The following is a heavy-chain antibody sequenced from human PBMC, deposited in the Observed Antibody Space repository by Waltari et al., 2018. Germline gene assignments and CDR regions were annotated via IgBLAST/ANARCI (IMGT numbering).Heavy chain of an antibody. J-gene: IGHJ3*02. Sequence: QVQLQESGPGLVQPSEPLSLTCSVSGGSISRGSYYWTWIRQPAGKGLEWIGRIYTSGSTNYNPSLRSRLTISVDTSNNQFSLKLSSVTAADTAVYYCARDPPQLADAFDIWGQGTMVTVSS. CDR1: GGSISRGSYY. CDR3: ARDPPQLADAFDI. D-gene: IGHD3-10*01. CDR2: IYTSGST. V-gene: IGHV4-61*02.